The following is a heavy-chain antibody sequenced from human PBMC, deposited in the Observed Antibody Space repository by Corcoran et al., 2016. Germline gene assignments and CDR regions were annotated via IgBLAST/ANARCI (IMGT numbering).Heavy chain of an antibody. Sequence: QVQLVESGGGVVQPGRSLRLSCAASGFTFSSSGMHWVRQAPGKGLEWVAVISYDGSNKYYADSVKGRFTISRDNSKNTLYLQMNSLRAEDTAVYYCARGGCGWYGAVDICGQGTMVTVSS. CDR1: GFTFSSSG. D-gene: IGHD6-19*01. CDR2: ISYDGSNK. CDR3: ARGGCGWYGAVDI. J-gene: IGHJ3*02. V-gene: IGHV3-30*03.